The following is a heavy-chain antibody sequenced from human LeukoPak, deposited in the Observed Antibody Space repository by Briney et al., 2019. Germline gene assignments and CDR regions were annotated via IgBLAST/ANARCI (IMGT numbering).Heavy chain of an antibody. CDR2: ISSDGSTT. J-gene: IGHJ6*02. Sequence: GGSLRLSCSASGFTFSNFAMHWVRQAPAKGLQYVAAISSDGSTTYYVDSVKGRFTISRDNSKNTLYLQMSSLRAEDTAVYYCARDKSNGMDVWGQGTTVTVS. CDR1: GFTFSNFA. CDR3: ARDKSNGMDV. V-gene: IGHV3-64D*09.